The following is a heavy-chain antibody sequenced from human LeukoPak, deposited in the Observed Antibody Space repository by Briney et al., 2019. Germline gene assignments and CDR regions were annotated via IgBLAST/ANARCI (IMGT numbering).Heavy chain of an antibody. CDR3: RDPFDY. D-gene: IGHD2/OR15-2a*01. CDR1: GFTFSSYW. V-gene: IGHV3-7*01. CDR2: IKQDGSEK. Sequence: GGSLRLSCAASGFTFSSYWMSWVRQAPGKGLEWVANIKQDGSEKYYVDSVKGRFTISRDNSKNTLFLQMNSLRAEDTAVYYCRDPFDYWGQGTLVTVSS. J-gene: IGHJ4*02.